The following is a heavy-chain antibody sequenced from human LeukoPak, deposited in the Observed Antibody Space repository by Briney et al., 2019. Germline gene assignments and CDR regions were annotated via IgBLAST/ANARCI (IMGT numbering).Heavy chain of an antibody. V-gene: IGHV4-34*01. CDR2: ITYDGRT. CDR3: ARGLASGYPPIPFDY. J-gene: IGHJ4*02. Sequence: ASETLSLTCAVFGGSFDGYYWSWIRQSPGKGLEWIGEITYDGRTKYNPSLRSRVSISVDTSKIQFSLNLTSVTAADTAICYCARGLASGYPPIPFDYWGQGTQVTVSS. CDR1: GGSFDGYY. D-gene: IGHD3-3*01.